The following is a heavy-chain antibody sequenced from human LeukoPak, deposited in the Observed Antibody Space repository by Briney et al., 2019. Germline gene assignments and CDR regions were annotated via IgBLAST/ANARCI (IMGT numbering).Heavy chain of an antibody. CDR1: GFTFSSYS. V-gene: IGHV3-21*01. CDR3: ARDQSLLVGARYYFDY. D-gene: IGHD1-26*01. Sequence: GGSLRLSCAASGFTFSSYSMNWVRQAPGKGLEWVSSISSSSSYIYYEDSVKGRFTISRDNAKNSLYLQMNSLRAEDTAVYYCARDQSLLVGARYYFDYWGQGTLVTVSS. J-gene: IGHJ4*02. CDR2: ISSSSSYI.